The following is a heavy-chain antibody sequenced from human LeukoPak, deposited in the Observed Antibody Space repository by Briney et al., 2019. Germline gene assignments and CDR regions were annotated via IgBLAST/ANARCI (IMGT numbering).Heavy chain of an antibody. CDR3: ARGSLFLSLWFGELYVY. CDR2: IYHSGST. V-gene: IGHV4-38-2*01. Sequence: SETLSLTCAVSGYCISSGYYWGWIRQPPAKGLERFGSIYHSGSTYYNPSLKSRVTISVDTSKNQFSLKLSSVTAADTAVCYCARGSLFLSLWFGELYVYWGQGTLVTVSS. D-gene: IGHD3-10*01. J-gene: IGHJ4*02. CDR1: GYCISSGYY.